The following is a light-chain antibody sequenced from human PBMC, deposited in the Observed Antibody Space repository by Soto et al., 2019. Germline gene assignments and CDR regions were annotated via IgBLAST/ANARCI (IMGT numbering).Light chain of an antibody. V-gene: IGLV2-8*01. Sequence: QSVLTQPPSASGSPGQSVTISCTGTSSDVGGYNYVSWYQQHPGKAPKLMIYEVSKRPSGVPDRFSGSKSGNTASLTVSGLQAEDEADYYCSSYAGNNVGFGGGTKLTVL. CDR2: EVS. J-gene: IGLJ2*01. CDR1: SSDVGGYNY. CDR3: SSYAGNNVG.